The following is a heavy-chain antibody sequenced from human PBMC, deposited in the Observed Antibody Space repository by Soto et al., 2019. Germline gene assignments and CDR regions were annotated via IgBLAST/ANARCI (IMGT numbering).Heavy chain of an antibody. Sequence: GGSLRLSCAASGFTFSNYGMSWVRQAPGKGLEWVSALPEIGTNTYYADSVKGRFTISRDNAKNSVSLQMNSLRAEDTAVYYCAREYTAWPLAYGLDVWGQGTTVTVSS. V-gene: IGHV3-23*01. J-gene: IGHJ6*02. CDR3: AREYTAWPLAYGLDV. D-gene: IGHD2-2*02. CDR1: GFTFSNYG. CDR2: LPEIGTNT.